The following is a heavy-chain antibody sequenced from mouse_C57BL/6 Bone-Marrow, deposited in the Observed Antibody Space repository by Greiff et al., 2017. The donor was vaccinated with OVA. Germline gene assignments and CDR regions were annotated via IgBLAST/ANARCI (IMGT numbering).Heavy chain of an antibody. D-gene: IGHD1-2*01. Sequence: EVQVVESGGGLVQPGGSLKLSCAASGFTFSDYGMAWVRQAPRKGPEWVAFISNLAYSIYYADTVTGRFTISRENAKNTLYLEMSSLRSEDTAMYYCARPSLLRFFDVWGTGTTVTVSS. CDR2: ISNLAYSI. CDR3: ARPSLLRFFDV. CDR1: GFTFSDYG. J-gene: IGHJ1*03. V-gene: IGHV5-15*01.